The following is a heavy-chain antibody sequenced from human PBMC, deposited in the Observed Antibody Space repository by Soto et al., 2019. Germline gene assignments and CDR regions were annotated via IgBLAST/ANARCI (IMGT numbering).Heavy chain of an antibody. CDR1: GESISSSSYY. CDR3: ARQRTTVVTQAYFDH. Sequence: SETLSLTCIVSGESISSSSYYWGWIRQPPGKGLEWIGSIYYSGRTYYNPSFKSRATISIDTSKNQFSLKLSSVTATDTAVYYCARQRTTVVTQAYFDHWGQGALVTVSS. CDR2: IYYSGRT. V-gene: IGHV4-39*01. D-gene: IGHD2-21*02. J-gene: IGHJ4*02.